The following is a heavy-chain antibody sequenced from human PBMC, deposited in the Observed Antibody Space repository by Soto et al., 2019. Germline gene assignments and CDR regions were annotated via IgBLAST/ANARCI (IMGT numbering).Heavy chain of an antibody. J-gene: IGHJ6*03. CDR2: ISSDGSST. D-gene: IGHD3-3*01. V-gene: IGHV3-74*01. CDR1: GFTFSTSW. CDR3: AKLGVWSGAYYYMDV. Sequence: EMQVVESGGGLVQRGGSLRLSCVASGFTFSTSWMTWVRQAPGKGLVWVARISSDGSSTRYADSVKGRFTISRDNAKNTLYLQMDSVSGDDTALYDCAKLGVWSGAYYYMDVWGKGTKVTVSS.